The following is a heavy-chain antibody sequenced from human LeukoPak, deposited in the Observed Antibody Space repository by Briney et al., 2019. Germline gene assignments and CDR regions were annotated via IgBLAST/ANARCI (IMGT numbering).Heavy chain of an antibody. CDR3: ATARDNYDRIGFSALAK. CDR2: IWYDGTNK. Sequence: GGSLRLSSSGSEFTFKNAWMSWVRQAPGKGLEWVAVIWYDGTNKNYADSVKGRFTISRDNSKNTLFLLMDSLRAEDTAAYYCATARDNYDRIGFSALAKWGQGTLVTVSS. V-gene: IGHV3-33*08. CDR1: EFTFKNAW. D-gene: IGHD3-22*01. J-gene: IGHJ4*02.